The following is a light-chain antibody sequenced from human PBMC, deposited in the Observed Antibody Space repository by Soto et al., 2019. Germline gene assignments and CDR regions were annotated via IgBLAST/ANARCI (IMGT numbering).Light chain of an antibody. CDR3: QSYDTSLSGSV. CDR1: SSNIGAGYD. V-gene: IGLV1-40*01. Sequence: QPVLTQPPSVSGAPGQRVTISCTGSSSNIGAGYDAHWYQHLPGTAPKLLIYDNNSRPSGVPDRFSGSKSETSASLAITGLQADDEADYYCQSYDTSLSGSVFGGGTKLTV. CDR2: DNN. J-gene: IGLJ3*02.